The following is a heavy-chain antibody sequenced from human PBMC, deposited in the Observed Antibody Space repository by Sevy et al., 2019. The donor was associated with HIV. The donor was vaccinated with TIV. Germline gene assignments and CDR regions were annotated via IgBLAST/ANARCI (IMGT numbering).Heavy chain of an antibody. CDR1: GYSFNMYG. D-gene: IGHD3-3*01. CDR2: ISAYTGDT. CDR3: ARHRPQGVVIIPGSGYHYGADF. Sequence: ASVKVSCKTSGYSFNMYGISWVRQAPGQGLEWMGWISAYTGDTDYRQMFRGRVTMTTDASTNTAYMELRRLTSDDTDVYYGARHRPQGVVIIPGSGYHYGADFWGQGTMVTVSS. V-gene: IGHV1-18*01. J-gene: IGHJ6*02.